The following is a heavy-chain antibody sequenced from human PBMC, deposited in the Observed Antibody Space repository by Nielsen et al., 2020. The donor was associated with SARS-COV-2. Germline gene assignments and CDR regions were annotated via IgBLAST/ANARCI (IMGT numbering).Heavy chain of an antibody. CDR3: ARDPQYYDILTGYYHYGMDV. CDR1: GGSFSGYY. D-gene: IGHD3-9*01. Sequence: SETLSLTCAVYGGSFSGYYWSWIRQPPGKGLEWIGYIYYCGSTNYNPSLKSRVTISVDTSKNQFSLKLSSVTAADTAVYYCARDPQYYDILTGYYHYGMDVWGQGTTVTVSS. CDR2: IYYCGST. V-gene: IGHV4-59*01. J-gene: IGHJ6*02.